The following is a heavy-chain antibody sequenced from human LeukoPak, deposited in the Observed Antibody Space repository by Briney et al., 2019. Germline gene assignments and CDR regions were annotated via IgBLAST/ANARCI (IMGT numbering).Heavy chain of an antibody. Sequence: SETLSLTCTVSGGSISSGSYYWSWIRQPAGKGLEWIGRIYTSGSTNYNPSLKSRVTISVDTSKNQFSLKLSSVTAADTAVYYCARFPLSWSGYYGSGSYYFDYWGQGTLVTVSS. D-gene: IGHD3-10*01. V-gene: IGHV4-61*02. CDR3: ARFPLSWSGYYGSGSYYFDY. CDR2: IYTSGST. CDR1: GGSISSGSYY. J-gene: IGHJ4*02.